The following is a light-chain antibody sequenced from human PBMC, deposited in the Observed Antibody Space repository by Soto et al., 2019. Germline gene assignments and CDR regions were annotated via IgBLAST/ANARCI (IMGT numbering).Light chain of an antibody. Sequence: QSALTQPASVSGSPGQSITISCTGTRSDIGAYNFVSWYQQHPGKAPKLILYDVNIRPSGVSYRFSGSKSGNTASLTISGLQAEDEADYYCTSWTTSTTMIFGGGPQLTVL. J-gene: IGLJ2*01. V-gene: IGLV2-14*03. CDR2: DVN. CDR3: TSWTTSTTMI. CDR1: RSDIGAYNF.